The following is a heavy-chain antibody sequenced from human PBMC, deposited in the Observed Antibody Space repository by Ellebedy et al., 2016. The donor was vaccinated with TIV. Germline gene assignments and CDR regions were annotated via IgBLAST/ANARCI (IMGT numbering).Heavy chain of an antibody. CDR3: AREILGYCSGGSCLLGTYYYYGMDV. CDR1: GFTFSSYG. V-gene: IGHV3-33*08. CDR2: LWYDGSSK. Sequence: GESLKISCAASGFTFSSYGMHWVRQAPGKGLEWVAVLWYDGSSKYYADSVKGRFTISRDNSKNTLYLQMNSLRAEDTAVYYCAREILGYCSGGSCLLGTYYYYGMDVWGQGTTVTVSS. D-gene: IGHD2-15*01. J-gene: IGHJ6*02.